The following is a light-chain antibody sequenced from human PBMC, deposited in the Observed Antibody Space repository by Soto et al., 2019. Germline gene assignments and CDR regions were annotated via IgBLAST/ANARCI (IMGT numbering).Light chain of an antibody. CDR1: QSISGW. CDR3: QQYNNYSQT. J-gene: IGKJ1*01. Sequence: DIQMTQSPPTLSASVGDRVTITCRASQSISGWLAWYQQKPGKAPKLLIYDASNLEGGVPSRFSGTGSGTEFTLTISSLQPEDFATYYCQQYNNYSQTLGQGTKVDIK. CDR2: DAS. V-gene: IGKV1-5*01.